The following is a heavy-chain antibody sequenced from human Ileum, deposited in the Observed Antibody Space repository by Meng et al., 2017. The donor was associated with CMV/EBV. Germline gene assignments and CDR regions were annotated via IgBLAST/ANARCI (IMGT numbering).Heavy chain of an antibody. J-gene: IGHJ4*02. CDR2: IYPGDSDT. Sequence: KVSCKGSGYSFTNYWIAWVRQMPGKGLEWMGIIYPGDSDTRYSPSFQDQVTISADKSISTAYLQWSSLKASDSAIYYCARRWVGNRDGYNFDYWGQGTLVTVSS. V-gene: IGHV5-51*01. CDR1: GYSFTNYW. CDR3: ARRWVGNRDGYNFDY. D-gene: IGHD5-24*01.